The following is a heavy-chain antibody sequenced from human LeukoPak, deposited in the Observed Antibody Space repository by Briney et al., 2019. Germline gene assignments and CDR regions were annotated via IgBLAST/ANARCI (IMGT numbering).Heavy chain of an antibody. CDR2: ISGSGGST. V-gene: IGHV3-23*01. CDR3: AKDANDILTGYYSSDAFDI. CDR1: GFTVSSDA. Sequence: SGASLRLSCAASGFTVSSDAMSSVRQAPGKGLEWVSAISGSGGSTYYADSVKGRFTISTDNSKNTLYLQMNSLRAEDTAVYYCAKDANDILTGYYSSDAFDIWGQGTMVTVSS. J-gene: IGHJ3*02. D-gene: IGHD3-9*01.